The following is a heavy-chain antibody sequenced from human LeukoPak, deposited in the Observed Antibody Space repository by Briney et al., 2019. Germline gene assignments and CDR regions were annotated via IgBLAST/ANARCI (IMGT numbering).Heavy chain of an antibody. CDR2: IYYSGTT. J-gene: IGHJ3*02. D-gene: IGHD5-24*01. V-gene: IGHV4-59*08. Sequence: SETLSLTCTVSGGSISSYYWSWIRQAPGKGLEWIGYIYYSGTTSYNPSLKSRVTILVDTSKNQFSLKLSSVTAADTAVYYCARHERDASLDHALDIWGQGTMVTVSS. CDR1: GGSISSYY. CDR3: ARHERDASLDHALDI.